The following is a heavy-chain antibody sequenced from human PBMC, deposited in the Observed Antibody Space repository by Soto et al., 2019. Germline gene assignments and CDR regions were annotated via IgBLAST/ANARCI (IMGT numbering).Heavy chain of an antibody. V-gene: IGHV1-18*01. CDR1: GYTFTSSG. CDR3: ATWVVAAAGAYYYYYGMDV. CDR2: ISAYNGNT. J-gene: IGHJ6*02. D-gene: IGHD6-13*01. Sequence: ASVKVSCNASGYTFTSSGISRGGQAPEQGLEWMGWISAYNGNTNYAQKLQGRVTMTTDTSTSTAYMELRSVRSDGTAVYYCATWVVAAAGAYYYYYGMDVWGQGTRVTVSS.